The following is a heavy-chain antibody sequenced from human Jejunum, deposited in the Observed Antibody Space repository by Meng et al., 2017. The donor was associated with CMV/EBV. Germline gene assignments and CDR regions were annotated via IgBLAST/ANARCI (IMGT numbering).Heavy chain of an antibody. J-gene: IGHJ4*02. V-gene: IGHV1-18*01. CDR1: DYTFYTHA. CDR2: ISPYNGNT. Sequence: VQLVRSGAEVKKPGASVKVSCKASDYTFYTHAISWVRQAPGQGLEWMGWISPYNGNTKYAQNLQGRVTLTTDISTSTAYMELRSLRSDDTAVYYCARDPSNTSGRYAYFDYWGQGTLVTVSS. CDR3: ARDPSNTSGRYAYFDY. D-gene: IGHD6-19*01.